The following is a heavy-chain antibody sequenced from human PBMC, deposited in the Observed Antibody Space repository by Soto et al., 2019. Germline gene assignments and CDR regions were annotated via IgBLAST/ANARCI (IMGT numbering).Heavy chain of an antibody. CDR1: GYTFTSYG. V-gene: IGHV1-18*01. CDR2: ISAYNGNT. CDR3: ASAVGYYYGMDV. J-gene: IGHJ6*02. D-gene: IGHD6-19*01. Sequence: QVQLVQSGAEVKKPGASVKVSCKASGYTFTSYGISWVRQAPGQGLEWMGWISAYNGNTNYAQKLQGRVTMTTDTSRTTAYMELRRLRSDDTAVYSCASAVGYYYGMDVWGQGTTVTVSS.